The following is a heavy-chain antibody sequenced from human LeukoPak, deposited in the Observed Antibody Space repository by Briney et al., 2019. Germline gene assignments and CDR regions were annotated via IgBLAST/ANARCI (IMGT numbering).Heavy chain of an antibody. CDR3: AKDNSYGYY. V-gene: IGHV3-30*18. Sequence: GGSLRPSCAASGFTFSSYGMHWVRQAPGKGLEWVAVISYDGSNKYYADSVKGRFTISRDNSKNTLYLQMNSLRAEDTAVYYCAKDNSYGYYWGQGTLVTVSS. D-gene: IGHD5-18*01. J-gene: IGHJ4*02. CDR2: ISYDGSNK. CDR1: GFTFSSYG.